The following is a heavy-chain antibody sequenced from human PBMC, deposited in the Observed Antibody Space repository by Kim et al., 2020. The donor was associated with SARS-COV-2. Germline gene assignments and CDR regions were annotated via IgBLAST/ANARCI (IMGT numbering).Heavy chain of an antibody. V-gene: IGHV1-69*13. CDR2: IIPIFGTA. Sequence: SVKVSCKASGGTFSSYAISWVRQAPGQGLEWMGGIIPIFGTANYAQKFQGRVTITADESTSTAYMELSSLRSEDTAVYYCARNLIAVAGAFDYWGQGTLVTVSS. CDR1: GGTFSSYA. CDR3: ARNLIAVAGAFDY. J-gene: IGHJ4*02. D-gene: IGHD6-19*01.